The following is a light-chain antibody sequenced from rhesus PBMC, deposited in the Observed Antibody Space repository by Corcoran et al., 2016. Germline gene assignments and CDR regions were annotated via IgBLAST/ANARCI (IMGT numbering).Light chain of an antibody. CDR2: GAS. J-gene: IGKJ2*01. Sequence: ILTQSPATLSLSPGERATLSCRASQSVSTYLAWYQQKPGQAPRLLIYGASSRATGIPARFRGSGSGTDFTLTISSLEPEDIGVYHCYQHSSGYSFGQGTKVEIK. CDR1: QSVSTY. CDR3: YQHSSGYS. V-gene: IGKV3-10*01.